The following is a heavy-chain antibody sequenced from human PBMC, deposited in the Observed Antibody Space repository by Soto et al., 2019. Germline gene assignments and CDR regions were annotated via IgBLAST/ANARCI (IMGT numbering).Heavy chain of an antibody. CDR2: INHSGST. D-gene: IGHD2-2*01. V-gene: IGHV4-61*01. CDR3: ARGREVIVVVPAADPGAFDI. Sequence: QVQLQESGPGLVKPSETLSLTCTVSGGSVSSGSYYWSWIRQPPGKGLEWIGEINHSGSTNYNPSLKSRVTISVDTSKNQFSLKLSSVTAADTAVYYCARGREVIVVVPAADPGAFDIWGQGTMVTVSS. J-gene: IGHJ3*02. CDR1: GGSVSSGSYY.